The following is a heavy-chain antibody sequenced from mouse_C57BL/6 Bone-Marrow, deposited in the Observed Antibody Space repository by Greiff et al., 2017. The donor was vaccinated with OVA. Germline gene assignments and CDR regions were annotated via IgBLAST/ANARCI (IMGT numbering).Heavy chain of an antibody. Sequence: EVQGVESGGDLVKPGGSLKLSCAASGFTFSSYGMSWVRQTPDKRLEWVATISSGGSYTYYPDSVKGRFTISRDNAKNTLYLQMSSLKSEDTAMYYCARLVRAWFAYWGQGTLDTVSA. J-gene: IGHJ3*01. V-gene: IGHV5-6*01. CDR2: ISSGGSYT. CDR1: GFTFSSYG. CDR3: ARLVRAWFAY.